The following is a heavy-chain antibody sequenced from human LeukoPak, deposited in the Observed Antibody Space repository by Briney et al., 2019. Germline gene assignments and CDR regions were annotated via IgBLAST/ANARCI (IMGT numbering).Heavy chain of an antibody. Sequence: GSVKVSCKASGYTFTSYAMHWVRQAPGQRLEWMGWINAGNGNTKYSQKFQGRVTITRDTSASTAYMELSSLRSEDTAVYYCARSSSMIVAVSAFDIWGQGTMVTVSS. V-gene: IGHV1-3*01. J-gene: IGHJ3*02. CDR1: GYTFTSYA. CDR3: ARSSSMIVAVSAFDI. CDR2: INAGNGNT. D-gene: IGHD3-22*01.